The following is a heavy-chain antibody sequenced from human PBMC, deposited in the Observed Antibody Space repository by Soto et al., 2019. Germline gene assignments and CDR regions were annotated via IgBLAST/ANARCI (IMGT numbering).Heavy chain of an antibody. CDR3: AKVDDSSGYYPDVFDY. CDR1: GFTFSSYA. V-gene: IGHV3-23*01. D-gene: IGHD3-22*01. CDR2: ISGSGGST. Sequence: PGGSLRLSCAASGFTFSSYAMSWVRQAPGKGLEWVSAISGSGGSTYYADSVKGRFTISRDNSKNTLYLQMNSLRAEDTAVYYCAKVDDSSGYYPDVFDYWGQGTLVTVSS. J-gene: IGHJ4*02.